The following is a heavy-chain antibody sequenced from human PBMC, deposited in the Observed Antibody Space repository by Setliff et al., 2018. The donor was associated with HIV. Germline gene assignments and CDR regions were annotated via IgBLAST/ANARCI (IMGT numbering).Heavy chain of an antibody. V-gene: IGHV3-21*01. J-gene: IGHJ4*02. CDR2: ISSSGNFI. Sequence: GGSLRLSCAASGFIFSGYTMVWVRQAPGKGLEWVSSISSSGNFIYYEDSVKGRFTMSRDNAKDSLYLQMNSLGGEDTAVYYCARGRPTGYFDCWGQGTLVTVSS. CDR3: ARGRPTGYFDC. D-gene: IGHD1-1*01. CDR1: GFIFSGYT.